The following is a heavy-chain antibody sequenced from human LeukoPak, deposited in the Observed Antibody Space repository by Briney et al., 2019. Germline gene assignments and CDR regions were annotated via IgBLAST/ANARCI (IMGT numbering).Heavy chain of an antibody. CDR2: ISSSGSTI. J-gene: IGHJ6*03. V-gene: IGHV3-48*03. D-gene: IGHD3-10*01. CDR3: ARVQGSGSNLYYYYYMDV. CDR1: GFTFSSYE. Sequence: GGSLRLSCAASGFTFSSYEMNWVRQAPGKGLEWVSYISSSGSTIYYADSVKGRFTISRDNSKNTLYLQMNSLRAEDTAVYYCARVQGSGSNLYYYYYMDVWGKGTTVTVSS.